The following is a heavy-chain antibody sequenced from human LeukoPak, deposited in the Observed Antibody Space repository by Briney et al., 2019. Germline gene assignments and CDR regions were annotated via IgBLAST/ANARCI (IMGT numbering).Heavy chain of an antibody. CDR2: IYTSGST. J-gene: IGHJ4*02. Sequence: SETLSLTCTVSGGSISSYYWSWIRQPAGKGLEWIGRIYTSGSTNYNPSLKSRVTMSVDTSKNQFSLKLSPVTAADTAVYYCARGDFDYGRGYFDYWGQGTLVTVSS. CDR3: ARGDFDYGRGYFDY. D-gene: IGHD4-17*01. V-gene: IGHV4-4*07. CDR1: GGSISSYY.